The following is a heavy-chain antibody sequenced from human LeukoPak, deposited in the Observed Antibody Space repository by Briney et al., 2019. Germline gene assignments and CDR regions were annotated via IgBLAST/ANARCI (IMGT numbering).Heavy chain of an antibody. Sequence: PSETLSLTCAVYGESLSKYYWTWVRQSPGKGLEWMGEINHRGSTNLNPSITSRVTLSLDTSKHQFSLRLTSVTAADAAVYYCASSVGSSHFGGQNT. V-gene: IGHV4-34*01. D-gene: IGHD1-26*01. CDR2: INHRGST. CDR3: ASSVGSSHF. J-gene: IGHJ1*01. CDR1: GESLSKYY.